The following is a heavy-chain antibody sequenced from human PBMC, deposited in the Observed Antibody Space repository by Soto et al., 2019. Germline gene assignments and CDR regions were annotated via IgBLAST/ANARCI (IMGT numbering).Heavy chain of an antibody. CDR2: IKSKTDGGTT. Sequence: EVQLVESGGGLVKPGGSLRLSCAASGFTFSNAWMSWVRQAPGKGLEWVGRIKSKTDGGTTDYAAPVKGRFTISRDDSKNTLYLQMNSLKTEDTAVYYCTTVSIVLMVYALRVVGDVWGQGTTVTVSS. CDR3: TTVSIVLMVYALRVVGDV. V-gene: IGHV3-15*01. J-gene: IGHJ6*02. CDR1: GFTFSNAW. D-gene: IGHD2-8*01.